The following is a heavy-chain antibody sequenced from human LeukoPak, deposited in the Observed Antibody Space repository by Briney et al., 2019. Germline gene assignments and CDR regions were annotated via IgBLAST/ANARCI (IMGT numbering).Heavy chain of an antibody. D-gene: IGHD3-22*01. J-gene: IGHJ4*02. V-gene: IGHV1-69*06. Sequence: SVKVSCKASGGTFSSYAISWVRQAPGHGLEWMGGIIPIFGTANYAQKFQGRVTITADKSASTAYMELSSLRSEDTAVYYCARGRYYYDSSGSDYWGQGTLVTVSS. CDR2: IIPIFGTA. CDR3: ARGRYYYDSSGSDY. CDR1: GGTFSSYA.